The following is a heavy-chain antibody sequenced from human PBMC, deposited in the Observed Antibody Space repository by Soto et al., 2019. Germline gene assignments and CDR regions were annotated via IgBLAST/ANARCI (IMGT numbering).Heavy chain of an antibody. CDR3: AREPAYSSSSFGMDV. J-gene: IGHJ6*02. CDR2: INPNSGGT. CDR1: GYTFTGYY. V-gene: IGHV1-2*02. Sequence: ACVTVSYQASGYTFTGYYMHWVRQAPGQGLEWMGWINPNSGGTNYAQKFQGRVTMTRDTPISTAYMELSRLRSDDTAVYYCAREPAYSSSSFGMDVWGQGTTVTVSS. D-gene: IGHD6-6*01.